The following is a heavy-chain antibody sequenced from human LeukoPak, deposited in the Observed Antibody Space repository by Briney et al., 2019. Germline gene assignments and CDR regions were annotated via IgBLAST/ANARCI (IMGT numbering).Heavy chain of an antibody. CDR1: GFTFSSYA. V-gene: IGHV3-30-3*01. J-gene: IGHJ1*01. CDR3: ASGPGGVIAHGYFQH. CDR2: ISYDGSNK. D-gene: IGHD3-16*02. Sequence: PGGSLRLSCAASGFTFSSYAMHWVRQAPGKGLEWVAVISYDGSNKYYADSVKGRFTISRDNSKNTLYLQMNSLRAEDTAVYYCASGPGGVIAHGYFQHWGQGTLVTVSS.